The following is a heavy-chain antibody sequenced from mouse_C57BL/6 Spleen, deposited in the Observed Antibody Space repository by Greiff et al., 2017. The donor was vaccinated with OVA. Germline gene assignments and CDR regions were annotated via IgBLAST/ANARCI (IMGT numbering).Heavy chain of an antibody. V-gene: IGHV14-2*01. J-gene: IGHJ3*01. Sequence: VHVKQSGAELVKPGASVKLSCTASGFNIKDYYMHWVKQRTEQGLEWIGRIDPEDGETKYAPKFQGKATITADTTSNTAFLQLSSLTSEDTAVYYCTFYSIYAWFAYWGQGTLVTVCA. CDR2: IDPEDGET. CDR1: GFNIKDYY. D-gene: IGHD2-5*01. CDR3: TFYSIYAWFAY.